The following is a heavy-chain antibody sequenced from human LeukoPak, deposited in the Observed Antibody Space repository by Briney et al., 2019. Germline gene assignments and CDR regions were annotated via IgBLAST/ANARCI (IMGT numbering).Heavy chain of an antibody. V-gene: IGHV2-5*01. CDR1: GVSPSTSGVG. D-gene: IGHD3-3*01. CDR3: AHRMDWRLDY. CDR2: IYWNDDK. J-gene: IGHJ4*02. Sequence: SGPTLVNPTQTLTLTCTFSGVSPSTSGVGVGCVRQPQGKALEWLALIYWNDDKRYSPSLKSRLTVTKDTSENQVVLTMTNMDPVDTATYYCAHRMDWRLDYWGQGTLVTVSS.